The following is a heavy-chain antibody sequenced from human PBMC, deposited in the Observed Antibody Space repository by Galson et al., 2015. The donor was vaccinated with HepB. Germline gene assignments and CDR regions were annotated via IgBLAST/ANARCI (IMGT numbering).Heavy chain of an antibody. CDR2: ISYDGSNK. Sequence: SLRLSCAASGITFSSYAMHWVRQAPGKGLEWVAVISYDGSNKYYADSVKGRFTISRDNSKNTLYLQMNSLRAEDTAVYYCARESVAGDRVETGAFDIWGQGTMVTVSS. CDR3: ARESVAGDRVETGAFDI. D-gene: IGHD6-19*01. V-gene: IGHV3-30*04. J-gene: IGHJ3*02. CDR1: GITFSSYA.